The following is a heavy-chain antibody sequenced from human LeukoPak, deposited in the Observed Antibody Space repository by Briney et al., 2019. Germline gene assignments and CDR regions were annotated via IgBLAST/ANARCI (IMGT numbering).Heavy chain of an antibody. CDR2: ISPSGDII. V-gene: IGHV3-23*01. CDR3: ARRHWGLDS. J-gene: IGHJ5*01. Sequence: GGSLRLSCAASGFTFSSHGRNWVRQAPGKGREWVSGISPSGDIIYYAHSVKGQFTISRDKSKNTVSLQMNSLRAEDTAVYYCARRHWGLDSWGQGTLVSVSS. CDR1: GFTFSSHG. D-gene: IGHD7-27*01.